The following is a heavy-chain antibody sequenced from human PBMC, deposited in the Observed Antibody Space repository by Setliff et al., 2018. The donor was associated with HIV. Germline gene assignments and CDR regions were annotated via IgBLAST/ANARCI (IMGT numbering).Heavy chain of an antibody. Sequence: PSETLSLTCAVSGGSFSAYYWSWIRQSPHKGLEWIGEIDHTGSAYYNPSLISRVTISVDTSKNRFSLKLSSVTAADTALYYCARGPRVFAAVVETPFAFWGQGTRVPVSS. V-gene: IGHV4-34*01. CDR2: IDHTGSA. CDR3: ARGPRVFAAVVETPFAF. J-gene: IGHJ4*02. D-gene: IGHD6-19*01. CDR1: GGSFSAYY.